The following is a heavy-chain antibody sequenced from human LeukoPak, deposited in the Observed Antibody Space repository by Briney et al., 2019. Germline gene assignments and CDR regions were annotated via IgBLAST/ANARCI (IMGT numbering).Heavy chain of an antibody. CDR3: ARQGYDSGFDY. Sequence: GGSLRLSCAASGFSFSRYYMSWVRQAPGKGLEWVSVLFSGGDTYYADSVKDRFSISRDSSRETLFLQMNSLRADDTAVYYCARQGYDSGFDYWGHGTMVTVS. J-gene: IGHJ4*01. D-gene: IGHD5-12*01. V-gene: IGHV3-66*04. CDR2: LFSGGDT. CDR1: GFSFSRYY.